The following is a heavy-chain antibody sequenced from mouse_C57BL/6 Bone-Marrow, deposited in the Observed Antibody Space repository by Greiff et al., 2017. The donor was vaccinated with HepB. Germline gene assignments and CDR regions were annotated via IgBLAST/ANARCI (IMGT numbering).Heavy chain of an antibody. CDR2: ISGGGGNT. J-gene: IGHJ3*01. CDR1: GFTFSSYT. Sequence: DVMLVESGGGLVKPGGSLKLSCAASGFTFSSYTMSWVRQTPEKRLEWVATISGGGGNTYSPDSVKGRFTISRVNAKNTLYLQMSSLGSEATAFYYCARRDYGSSYSWFAYWGQGTLVTVSA. D-gene: IGHD1-1*01. V-gene: IGHV5-9*01. CDR3: ARRDYGSSYSWFAY.